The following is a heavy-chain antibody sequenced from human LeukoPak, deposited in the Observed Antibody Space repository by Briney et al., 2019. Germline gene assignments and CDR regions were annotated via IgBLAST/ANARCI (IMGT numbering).Heavy chain of an antibody. J-gene: IGHJ4*02. CDR3: ARVPRGVAVAGTRKYYFDY. CDR1: GGSFSGYY. Sequence: PSETLSLTCAVYGGSFSGYYWSWLRQPPGKGLEWIGEINHSGSTNYNPSLKSRVTISVDTSKNQFSLKLSSVTAADTAVYYCARVPRGVAVAGTRKYYFDYWGQGTLVTVSS. CDR2: INHSGST. V-gene: IGHV4-34*01. D-gene: IGHD6-19*01.